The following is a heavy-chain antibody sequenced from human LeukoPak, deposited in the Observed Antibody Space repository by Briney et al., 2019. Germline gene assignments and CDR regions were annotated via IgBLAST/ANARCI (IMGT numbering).Heavy chain of an antibody. CDR3: ARGVAGTEGLFEY. Sequence: ASVKVSCKASGYTFTNYGITWVRQAPGQGLEWMGWFSAYNGNTNYAQKLQDRVTMTTDTSTNTAYMELRSLRSDDTAVCFCARGVAGTEGLFEYWGQGTLVTVSS. CDR1: GYTFTNYG. D-gene: IGHD6-19*01. J-gene: IGHJ4*02. CDR2: FSAYNGNT. V-gene: IGHV1-18*01.